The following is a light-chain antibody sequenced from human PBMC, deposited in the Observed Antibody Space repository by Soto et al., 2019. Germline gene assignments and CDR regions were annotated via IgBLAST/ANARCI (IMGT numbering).Light chain of an antibody. Sequence: EIVMTQSPATLSVSPGERATLSGRASQSVRSNLAWYQQKPGQAPRLVIYAASTRATGIPDRFSGSGSGTDFTLTISRLDPEDFAVYYCQQYGSSPLTFGQGTKVDIK. CDR3: QQYGSSPLT. V-gene: IGKV3-20*01. CDR1: QSVRSN. J-gene: IGKJ1*01. CDR2: AAS.